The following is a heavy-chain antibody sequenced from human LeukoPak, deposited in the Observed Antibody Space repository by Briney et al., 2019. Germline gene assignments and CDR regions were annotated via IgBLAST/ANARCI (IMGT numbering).Heavy chain of an antibody. CDR3: ARSSSGGSCFDS. V-gene: IGHV4-39*01. Sequence: SETLSLTCTVSGGSIRSSTYYWGWIRQPPGKGLEWIGSIYSSGSTYYNPSLKSPVTVSVDTSKNQFSLNLSSVTAADTAVYYCARSSSGGSCFDSWGQGTLLTVSS. J-gene: IGHJ4*02. D-gene: IGHD2-15*01. CDR2: IYSSGST. CDR1: GGSIRSSTYY.